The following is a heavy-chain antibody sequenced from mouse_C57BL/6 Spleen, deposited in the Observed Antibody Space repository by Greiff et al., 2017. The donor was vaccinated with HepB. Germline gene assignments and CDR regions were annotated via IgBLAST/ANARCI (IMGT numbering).Heavy chain of an antibody. V-gene: IGHV5-12*01. CDR2: ISNGGGST. CDR3: ARRGNLYYFDY. D-gene: IGHD2-1*01. Sequence: EVKLVESGGGLVQPAGSLQLSCAASGFTFSDYYMYWVRQTPEKRLEWVAYISNGGGSTYYPDTVKGRFTISRDNAKNTLYLQMSRLKSEDTAMYYCARRGNLYYFDYWGQGTTLTVSS. CDR1: GFTFSDYY. J-gene: IGHJ2*01.